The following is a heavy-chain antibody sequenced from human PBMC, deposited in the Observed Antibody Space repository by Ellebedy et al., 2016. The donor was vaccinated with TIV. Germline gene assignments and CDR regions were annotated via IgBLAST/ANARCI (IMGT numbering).Heavy chain of an antibody. CDR1: GFMFSTHG. Sequence: GGSLRLSXAASGFMFSTHGMHWVRQAPGKGLEWVAGITFDGNYKYSADSVKGRFTISRDNSKNTLYLQMDSLRAEDTAVYYCAKARSTVTTPLDYWGQGTLVTVSS. D-gene: IGHD4-11*01. CDR2: ITFDGNYK. J-gene: IGHJ4*02. V-gene: IGHV3-30*18. CDR3: AKARSTVTTPLDY.